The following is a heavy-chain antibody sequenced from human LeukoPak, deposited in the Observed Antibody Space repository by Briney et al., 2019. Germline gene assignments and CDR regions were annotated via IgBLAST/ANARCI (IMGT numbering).Heavy chain of an antibody. Sequence: KPGASVKVSCKASGYTFTGYYMHWVRQAPGQGLEWMGWINPNSGGTNYAQKFQGRVTMTRDTSISTAYMELSRRRSDDTAGYYCARPVENYYDSSGYYFDYWGQGTLVTVSS. V-gene: IGHV1-2*02. J-gene: IGHJ4*02. D-gene: IGHD3-22*01. CDR1: GYTFTGYY. CDR2: INPNSGGT. CDR3: ARPVENYYDSSGYYFDY.